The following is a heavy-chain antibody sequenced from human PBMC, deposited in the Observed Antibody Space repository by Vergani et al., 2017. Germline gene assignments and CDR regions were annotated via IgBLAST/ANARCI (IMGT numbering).Heavy chain of an antibody. CDR1: GGSISSYY. V-gene: IGHV4-59*01. J-gene: IGHJ3*02. D-gene: IGHD2-21*02. Sequence: QVQLQESGPGLVKPSETLSLTCTVSGGSISSYYWSWIRQPPGKGLEWIGYIYYSGSTNYNPSLKSRVTISVDTSKNQFSLKLSSVTAADTAVYYCARNAYCGGDCYSDAFDIWSQGTMVTVSS. CDR2: IYYSGST. CDR3: ARNAYCGGDCYSDAFDI.